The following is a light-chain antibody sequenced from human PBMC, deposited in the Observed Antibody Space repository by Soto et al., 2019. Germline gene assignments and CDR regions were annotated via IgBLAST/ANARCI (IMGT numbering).Light chain of an antibody. CDR2: DVN. CDR3: CSFVDSDTVL. V-gene: IGLV2-11*01. J-gene: IGLJ3*02. Sequence: QSALTQPRSVSGSPGQSVTISCTGTRSDVGSYKYVSWYQHHPGKAPKLMIFDVNKRPSGVPDRFSGSNSGNAASLTISGLQPEDEADYFCCSFVDSDTVLFGGGTKLTVL. CDR1: RSDVGSYKY.